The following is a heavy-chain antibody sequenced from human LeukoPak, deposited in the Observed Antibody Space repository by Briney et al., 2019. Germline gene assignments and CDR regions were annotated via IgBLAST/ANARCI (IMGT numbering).Heavy chain of an antibody. Sequence: SETLSLTCTVSGGSISGYYWSWIRRPPGKGLEWIAYIYDRGDTDCHPSLKSRVTLSADSSKKQFSLNLSSVTAADTAVYYCARATYTFGNYAFDIWSQGTMVTVSS. CDR3: ARATYTFGNYAFDI. D-gene: IGHD1-7*01. CDR2: IYDRGDT. J-gene: IGHJ3*02. V-gene: IGHV4-59*01. CDR1: GGSISGYY.